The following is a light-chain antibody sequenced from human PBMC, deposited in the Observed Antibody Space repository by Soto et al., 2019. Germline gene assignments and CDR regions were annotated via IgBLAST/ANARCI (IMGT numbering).Light chain of an antibody. V-gene: IGKV1-12*01. CDR1: QGISSW. CDR2: AAA. CDR3: QQCNSFPLT. Sequence: DIQMTQSPSSVSASVGDRVTITCRASQGISSWLAWFQQKPGEAPRLLIYAAASLHSGVPSRYSGSVSGTDFTLTISSLQPEDFAIFYCQQCNSFPLTFGGGTKVEIK. J-gene: IGKJ4*01.